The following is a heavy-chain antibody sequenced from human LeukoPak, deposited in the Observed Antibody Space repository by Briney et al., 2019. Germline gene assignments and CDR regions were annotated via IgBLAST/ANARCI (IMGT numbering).Heavy chain of an antibody. CDR1: VFTFSSYA. CDR2: LTVSSATA. CDR3: AQSGSSPLYHMDL. Sequence: PGGSLRLSCAASVFTFSSYAMSWVRQAPGKGLEWVSGLTVSSATAYHAGSVKGRFTTSRDDSKNTVYLQMSSLRADDTAIYYCAQSGSSPLYHMDLWGKGATVTVSS. J-gene: IGHJ6*03. D-gene: IGHD1-26*01. V-gene: IGHV3-23*01.